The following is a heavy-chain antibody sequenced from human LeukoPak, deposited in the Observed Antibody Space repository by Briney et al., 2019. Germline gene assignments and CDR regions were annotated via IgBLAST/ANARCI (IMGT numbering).Heavy chain of an antibody. V-gene: IGHV3-64*01. Sequence: GGSLRLSCSASGLTFSGSPMHWVRQAPGKGLEYVSAISGNGGSTYYANSVKGRFTISRDNSKNTLYLQMGSLRAEDMAVYYCASSVSSGWACDYWGQGTLVTVSS. CDR1: GLTFSGSP. CDR3: ASSVSSGWACDY. J-gene: IGHJ4*02. D-gene: IGHD6-19*01. CDR2: ISGNGGST.